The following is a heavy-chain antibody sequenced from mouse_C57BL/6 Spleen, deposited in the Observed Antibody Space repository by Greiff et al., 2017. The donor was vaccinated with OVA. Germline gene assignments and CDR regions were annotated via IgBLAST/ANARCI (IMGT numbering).Heavy chain of an antibody. D-gene: IGHD1-1*01. CDR2: IYPGSGST. Sequence: QVQLQQPGAELVKPGASVKMSCKASGYTFTSYWITWVKQRPGQGLEWIGDIYPGSGSTNYNEKFKSKATLTVDTSSSTAYMQLSSLTSEDSAVYYCARDSDYYGSSYYAMDYWGQGTSVTVSS. CDR3: ARDSDYYGSSYYAMDY. J-gene: IGHJ4*01. V-gene: IGHV1-55*01. CDR1: GYTFTSYW.